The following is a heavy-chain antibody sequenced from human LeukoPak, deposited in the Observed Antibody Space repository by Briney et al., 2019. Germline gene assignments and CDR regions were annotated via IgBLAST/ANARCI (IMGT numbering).Heavy chain of an antibody. Sequence: GGSLRLSCAASGFTFSSYGMHWVGQAPGKGLEWVAVISYDGGNEYYADSVKGRFTISRDNSKNTLYLQMNSLRAEDTAMYYCAKERRFCSSTSCYYYYYYGMDVWGQGTTVTVSS. CDR1: GFTFSSYG. CDR3: AKERRFCSSTSCYYYYYYGMDV. V-gene: IGHV3-30*18. J-gene: IGHJ6*02. D-gene: IGHD2-2*01. CDR2: ISYDGGNE.